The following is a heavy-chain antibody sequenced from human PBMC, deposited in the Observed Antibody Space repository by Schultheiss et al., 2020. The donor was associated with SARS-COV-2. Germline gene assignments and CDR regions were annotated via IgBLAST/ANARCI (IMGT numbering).Heavy chain of an antibody. D-gene: IGHD2-2*01. J-gene: IGHJ6*02. Sequence: ASVKVSCKASGYTFTGYYMHWVRQAPGQGLEWMGRINPNSGGTNYAQKFQGRVTMTTDTSTSTAYMELNSLRAEDTAVYYCATLGYCSSTSCHYYYYGMDVWGQGTTVTVSS. V-gene: IGHV1-2*06. CDR2: INPNSGGT. CDR3: ATLGYCSSTSCHYYYYGMDV. CDR1: GYTFTGYY.